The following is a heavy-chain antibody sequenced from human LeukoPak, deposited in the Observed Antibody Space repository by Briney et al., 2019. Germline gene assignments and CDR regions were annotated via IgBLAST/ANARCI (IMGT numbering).Heavy chain of an antibody. CDR2: IHTSGGS. CDR1: GGSISGYY. J-gene: IGHJ4*02. D-gene: IGHD1-26*01. CDR3: ARLGSYHDF. V-gene: IGHV4-4*09. Sequence: PSETLSLTCNVPGGSISGYYWSWIRQTPEKGLEWMGHIHTSGGSSYYPSLKSRLTMSIGTSRNQLSLKLTSVTAADTALYFCARLGSYHDFWGQGALVTVSS.